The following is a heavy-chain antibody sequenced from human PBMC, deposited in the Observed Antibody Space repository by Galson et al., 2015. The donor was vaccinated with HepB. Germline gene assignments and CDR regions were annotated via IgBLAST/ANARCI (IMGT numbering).Heavy chain of an antibody. CDR1: GFTFSSYS. CDR2: ISSSSSYI. V-gene: IGHV3-21*01. Sequence: SLRLSCAASGFTFSSYSMNWVRQAPGKGLEWVSSISSSSSYIYYADSVKGRFTTSRDNAKNSLYLQMNSLRAEDTAVYYCARGSIAVAGGGGFDYWGQGTLVTVSS. D-gene: IGHD6-19*01. J-gene: IGHJ4*02. CDR3: ARGSIAVAGGGGFDY.